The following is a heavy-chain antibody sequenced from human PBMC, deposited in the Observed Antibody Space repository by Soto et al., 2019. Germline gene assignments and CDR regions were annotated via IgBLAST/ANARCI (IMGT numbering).Heavy chain of an antibody. CDR3: AKSLSVGATTPFDY. Sequence: PGVSLRLSCAASGFTVSSSYGMSWVRQAPGKGLEWVSAISGSGGSTYYADSVKGRFTISRDNSKNTLYLQMNSLRAEDTAVYYCAKSLSVGATTPFDYWGQGTLVTVSS. CDR2: ISGSGGST. D-gene: IGHD1-26*01. CDR1: GFTVSSSYG. V-gene: IGHV3-23*01. J-gene: IGHJ4*02.